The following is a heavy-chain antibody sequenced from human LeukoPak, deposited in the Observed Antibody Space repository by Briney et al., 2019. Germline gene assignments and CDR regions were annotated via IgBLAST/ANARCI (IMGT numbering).Heavy chain of an antibody. CDR3: AKGHCSSPHCYAFDY. D-gene: IGHD2-2*01. V-gene: IGHV3-23*01. CDR1: GFTYSSCV. J-gene: IGHJ4*02. Sequence: PGGSLRLSCATSGFTYSSCVMAWVRQAPGKGLEWVSSISGSGGSTYYADSVKGRFTISRDNSMNTLYLQMNSLTAQDTAVYYFAKGHCSSPHCYAFDYWGQGTLVTVSS. CDR2: ISGSGGST.